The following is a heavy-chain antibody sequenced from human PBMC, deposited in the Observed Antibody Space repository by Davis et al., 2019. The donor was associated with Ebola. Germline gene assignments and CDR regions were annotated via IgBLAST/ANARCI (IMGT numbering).Heavy chain of an antibody. CDR1: GGSFSGYY. J-gene: IGHJ2*01. CDR3: ARASRGRGEDFDL. Sequence: PSETLSLTCAVYGGSFSGYYWSWIRQPPGKGLEWIGEINHSGSTNYNPSLKSRVTISVDTSKNQFSLKLSSVTAADTAVYYCARASRGRGEDFDLWGRGTLVTVSS. D-gene: IGHD3-10*01. V-gene: IGHV4-34*01. CDR2: INHSGST.